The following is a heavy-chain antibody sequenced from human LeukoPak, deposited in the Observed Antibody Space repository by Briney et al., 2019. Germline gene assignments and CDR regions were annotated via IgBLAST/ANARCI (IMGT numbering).Heavy chain of an antibody. CDR2: FDPEDGET. Sequence: ASVKVSCKVSGYTLTELSMHWVRQAPGKGLEWMGGFDPEDGETIYAQKFQGRVTMTEDTSTDTAYMELSSLRSEDTAVYYCATGGNVVVTAWYYYYGMDVWGQGTTVTVSS. V-gene: IGHV1-24*01. D-gene: IGHD2-21*02. J-gene: IGHJ6*02. CDR3: ATGGNVVVTAWYYYYGMDV. CDR1: GYTLTELS.